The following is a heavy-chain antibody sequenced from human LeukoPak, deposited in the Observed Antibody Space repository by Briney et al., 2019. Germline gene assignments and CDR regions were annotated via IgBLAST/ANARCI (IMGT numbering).Heavy chain of an antibody. D-gene: IGHD6-19*01. CDR3: ARGFDSSGWYYGGGYYYYMDV. Sequence: GASVKVSCKASGYTFTSYDINWVRQATGQGLEWMGWMNPNSGNTGYAQKFQGRVTMTRNTSISTAYMELSSLRSEDTAVYYCARGFDSSGWYYGGGYYYYMDVWGKGTTVTVSS. CDR2: MNPNSGNT. V-gene: IGHV1-8*01. CDR1: GYTFTSYD. J-gene: IGHJ6*03.